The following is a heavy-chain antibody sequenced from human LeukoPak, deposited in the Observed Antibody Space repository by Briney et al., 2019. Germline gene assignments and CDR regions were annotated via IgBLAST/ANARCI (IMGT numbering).Heavy chain of an antibody. V-gene: IGHV4-59*12. CDR2: IYYSGST. CDR1: GGSISSYY. J-gene: IGHJ4*02. D-gene: IGHD3-16*01. CDR3: ARGGRDYPFDY. Sequence: PSETLSLTCTVSGGSISSYYWSWIRQPPGKGLEWIGYIYYSGSTNYNPSLESRVTISVDTSKNQFSLKLSSVTAADTAVYYCARGGRDYPFDYWGQGTLVTVSS.